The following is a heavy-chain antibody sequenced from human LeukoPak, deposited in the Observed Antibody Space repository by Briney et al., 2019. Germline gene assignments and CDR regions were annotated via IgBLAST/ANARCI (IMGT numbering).Heavy chain of an antibody. CDR2: IYYGGST. CDR1: GGSISSGGYY. Sequence: SETLSLTCTVSGGSISSGGYYWSWIRQHPGKGLEWIGYIYYGGSTYYNPSLKSRVTISVDTSKNQFSLKLSSVTAADTAVYYCAREGVAAAGFDPWGQGTLVTVSS. J-gene: IGHJ5*02. D-gene: IGHD6-13*01. CDR3: AREGVAAAGFDP. V-gene: IGHV4-31*03.